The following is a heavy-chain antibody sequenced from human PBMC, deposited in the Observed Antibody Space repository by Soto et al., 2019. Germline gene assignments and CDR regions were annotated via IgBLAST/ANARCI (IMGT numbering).Heavy chain of an antibody. Sequence: ESLKISCKGSGYSFTSYWISWVRQMPGKGLEWMGRIDPSDSYTNYSPSFQGHVTISADKSISTAYLQWSSLKASDTAMYYCASTRAIDCSSTSCLYYYGMDVWGQGTTVTVSS. D-gene: IGHD2-2*01. V-gene: IGHV5-10-1*01. J-gene: IGHJ6*02. CDR2: IDPSDSYT. CDR1: GYSFTSYW. CDR3: ASTRAIDCSSTSCLYYYGMDV.